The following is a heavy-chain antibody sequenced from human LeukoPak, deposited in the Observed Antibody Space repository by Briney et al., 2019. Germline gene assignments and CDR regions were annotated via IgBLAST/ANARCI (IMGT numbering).Heavy chain of an antibody. Sequence: SVKVSCKASGFTFTSSAVQWVRQARGQRLEWVGWIVVGSGNTNYAQKFQERVTITRDMSTSTAYMELSSLRSEDTAVYYCAARTARGVRRSDYWGQGTLVTVSS. CDR1: GFTFTSSA. J-gene: IGHJ4*02. CDR2: IVVGSGNT. D-gene: IGHD1-14*01. V-gene: IGHV1-58*01. CDR3: AARTARGVRRSDY.